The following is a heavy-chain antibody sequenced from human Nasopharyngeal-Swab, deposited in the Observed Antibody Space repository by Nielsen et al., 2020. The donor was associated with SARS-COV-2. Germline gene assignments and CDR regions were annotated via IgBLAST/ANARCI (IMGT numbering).Heavy chain of an antibody. D-gene: IGHD3-10*01. CDR2: ISSSSSTI. J-gene: IGHJ6*03. Sequence: GESLKISCAASGFTFSSYSMNWVRQAPGKGLEWVSYISSSSSTIYYADTVEGRFTISRDRSKNTLYLQMNSLRAEDTAIYYCAKGRGYYYYMDFWGKGTTVTVSS. CDR1: GFTFSSYS. V-gene: IGHV3-48*01. CDR3: AKGRGYYYYMDF.